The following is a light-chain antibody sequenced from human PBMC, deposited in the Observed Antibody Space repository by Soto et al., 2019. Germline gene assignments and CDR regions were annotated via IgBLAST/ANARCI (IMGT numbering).Light chain of an antibody. CDR3: TSYAGTSTYV. CDR2: DVT. V-gene: IGLV2-14*03. Sequence: QSALTQPASVSGSPGQSITISCTGTSSDVGGYNSVFWYQQHPGKAPKLMIFDVTSRPSGISDRFSGSKSGNTASLTISGLQAEYEADYYCTSYAGTSTYVFGTGTKVTVL. J-gene: IGLJ1*01. CDR1: SSDVGGYNS.